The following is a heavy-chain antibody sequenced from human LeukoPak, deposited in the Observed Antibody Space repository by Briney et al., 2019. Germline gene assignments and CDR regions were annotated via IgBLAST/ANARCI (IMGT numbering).Heavy chain of an antibody. V-gene: IGHV4-59*01. CDR1: SGSISIYY. CDR2: IYYRGRT. CDR3: ARSGRYCSGGSCYSVDY. D-gene: IGHD2-15*01. J-gene: IGHJ4*02. Sequence: PSETLSLTCTVSSGSISIYYWSWIRQPPGEGLEWSGYIYYRGRTNYNTSLKSRVTISVDASKNQFSLQLSSVTAADTAVYYCARSGRYCSGGSCYSVDYWGQGTLVTVSS.